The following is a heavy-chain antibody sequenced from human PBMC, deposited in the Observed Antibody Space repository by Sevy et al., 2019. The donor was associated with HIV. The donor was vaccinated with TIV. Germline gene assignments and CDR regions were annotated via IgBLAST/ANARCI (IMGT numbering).Heavy chain of an antibody. Sequence: ASVKVSCKASGYTFTSYDINWVRQATGQGLEWMGWMNPNSGNTGYAQKFQGRVTMTRNTSISTAYMELSSLRSEDTAVYYCARGRDCDLWSGYENWFDPWGQGTLVTVSS. D-gene: IGHD3-3*01. CDR3: ARGRDCDLWSGYENWFDP. CDR2: MNPNSGNT. J-gene: IGHJ5*02. CDR1: GYTFTSYD. V-gene: IGHV1-8*01.